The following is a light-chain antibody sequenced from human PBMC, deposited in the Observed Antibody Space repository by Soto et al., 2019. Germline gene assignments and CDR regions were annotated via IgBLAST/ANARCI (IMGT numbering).Light chain of an antibody. Sequence: EIVLTQSPATLSLSPGERATLSCRASQSVSSYLAWYQQKPGQAPRLLIYDASNRATGIPARFSGSGSGTDFTLTISSLEPEDFALYYCQQRSNWPPALTFGGGTKV. J-gene: IGKJ4*01. CDR3: QQRSNWPPALT. V-gene: IGKV3-11*01. CDR1: QSVSSY. CDR2: DAS.